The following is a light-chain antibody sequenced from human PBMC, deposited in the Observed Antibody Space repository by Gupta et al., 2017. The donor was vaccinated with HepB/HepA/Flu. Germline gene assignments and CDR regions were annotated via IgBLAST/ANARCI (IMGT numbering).Light chain of an antibody. CDR3: QQRSNWPPIT. Sequence: EIVLTQSPATLSLSPGERATLSCRASQSVRSYLAWYQQKPGQAPRLLIYDASNRDTGIPARFSGSGSGKDLTLTISSREQEDFAVYYCQQRSNWPPITFGQGTQLEIK. V-gene: IGKV3-11*01. CDR1: QSVRSY. CDR2: DAS. J-gene: IGKJ5*01.